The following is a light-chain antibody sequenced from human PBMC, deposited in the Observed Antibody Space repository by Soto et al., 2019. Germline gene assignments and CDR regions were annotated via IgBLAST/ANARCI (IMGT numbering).Light chain of an antibody. CDR3: SSYTSSSTLNV. J-gene: IGLJ1*01. V-gene: IGLV2-14*01. CDR1: ISDVGGYNY. CDR2: EVS. Sequence: SVLGPPPSVSGSPGQSFTISCTGTISDVGGYNYVSWYQQHPGKAPKLMIYEVSNRPSGVSNRFYGSKSGNQASLTISGLQAEDEADYYCSSYTSSSTLNVFGTGTKVTVL.